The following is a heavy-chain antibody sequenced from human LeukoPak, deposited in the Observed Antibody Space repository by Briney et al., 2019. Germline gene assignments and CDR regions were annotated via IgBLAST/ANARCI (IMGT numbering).Heavy chain of an antibody. CDR2: INAGNGKT. J-gene: IGHJ4*02. CDR1: GYIFTDYA. CDR3: ARARWTSTVTTYYLDF. D-gene: IGHD4-17*01. Sequence: ASVKVSCKASGYIFTDYAIQWVRQAPGQGLEWMGWINAGNGKTKYSQKFQGRVTITRDTSASTAYMELSGLRSDDTAVYYCARARWTSTVTTYYLDFWGQGTPVTVSS. V-gene: IGHV1-3*01.